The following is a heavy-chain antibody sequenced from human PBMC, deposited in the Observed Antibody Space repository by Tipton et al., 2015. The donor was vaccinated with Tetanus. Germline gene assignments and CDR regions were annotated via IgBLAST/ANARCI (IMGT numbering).Heavy chain of an antibody. CDR3: ASPIKQWLVPLDL. V-gene: IGHV4-61*05. J-gene: IGHJ5*02. CDR2: TYYSGST. CDR1: GASIGSISYY. Sequence: TLSLTCTVSGASIGSISYYWSWIRQPPGKGLEWIGYTYYSGSTGYNPSLKSRVTISIDSSKNQFSLKLTPVTAADTAIYYCASPIKQWLVPLDLWGQGILVTVSS. D-gene: IGHD6-19*01.